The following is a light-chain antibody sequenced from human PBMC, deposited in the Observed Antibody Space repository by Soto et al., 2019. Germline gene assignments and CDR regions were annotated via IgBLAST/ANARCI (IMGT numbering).Light chain of an antibody. CDR3: QVWDSSRDV. Sequence: SYELTQPHSVSVALGQTARITCGGNNIGNRNVHWYQLRPGQAPVLVIYRDTNRPSGIPERFSGSNSGNTATLTIIRAQVGDEADYYCQVWDSSRDVFGTGTKLTVL. V-gene: IGLV3-9*01. J-gene: IGLJ1*01. CDR1: NIGNRN. CDR2: RDT.